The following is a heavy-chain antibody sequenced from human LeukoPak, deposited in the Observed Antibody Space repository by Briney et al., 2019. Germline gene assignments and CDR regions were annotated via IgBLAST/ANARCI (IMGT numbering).Heavy chain of an antibody. Sequence: GGSLRLSCAASGFTFSSYAMSWVRQAPGKGLEWVSAISGSGGSTYYADSVKGRFTISRDNSKNALYLQMNSLRAEDTAVYYCAKAFYYYDSSGYYSNYFDYWGQGTLVTVSS. J-gene: IGHJ4*02. CDR1: GFTFSSYA. CDR3: AKAFYYYDSSGYYSNYFDY. CDR2: ISGSGGST. V-gene: IGHV3-23*01. D-gene: IGHD3-22*01.